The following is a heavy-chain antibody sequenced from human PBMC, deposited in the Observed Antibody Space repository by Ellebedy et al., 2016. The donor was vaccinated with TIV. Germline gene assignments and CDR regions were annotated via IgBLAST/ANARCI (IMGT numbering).Heavy chain of an antibody. CDR2: INPRDDTK. D-gene: IGHD5-12*01. CDR3: ARGRGYSSDVCDN. J-gene: IGHJ3*02. CDR1: GYTFSNYY. V-gene: IGHV1-46*01. Sequence: AASVKVSCKASGYTFSNYYMHWVRQAPGQGLEWMGIINPRDDTKAYAQNFQGRVTVTRDTSSSTVYMEMSSLRFEDTAVYYCARGRGYSSDVCDNWGQGTMVTVSS.